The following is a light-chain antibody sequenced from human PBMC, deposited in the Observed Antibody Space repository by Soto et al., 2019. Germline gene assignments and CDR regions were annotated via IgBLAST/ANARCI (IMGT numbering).Light chain of an antibody. CDR3: QQYGNSPIT. CDR1: ERIYSAY. V-gene: IGKV3-20*01. J-gene: IGKJ5*01. Sequence: EVVLTQSPGTLSLSRGERATLSCRASERIYSAYLGWYQQKPGQAPRLLIYGTSSRATGIPDRFSGSGSGTDFTLTISRLEPEDFAVYYCQQYGNSPITFGQGTRLGL. CDR2: GTS.